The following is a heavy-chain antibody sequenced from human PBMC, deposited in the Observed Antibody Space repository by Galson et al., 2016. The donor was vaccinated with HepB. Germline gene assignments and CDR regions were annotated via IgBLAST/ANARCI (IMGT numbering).Heavy chain of an antibody. CDR2: IYYSGST. CDR3: ARSFDWLYYYYGMDV. J-gene: IGHJ6*02. CDR1: GGSISSGGYY. Sequence: TLSLTCTVSGGSISSGGYYWSWIRQHPGKGLEWIGYIYYSGSTYYNPSLKSRVTISVDTSKNQFSLKLSSVTAADTAVYYCARSFDWLYYYYGMDVWGQGTPVTVSS. V-gene: IGHV4-31*03. D-gene: IGHD3-9*01.